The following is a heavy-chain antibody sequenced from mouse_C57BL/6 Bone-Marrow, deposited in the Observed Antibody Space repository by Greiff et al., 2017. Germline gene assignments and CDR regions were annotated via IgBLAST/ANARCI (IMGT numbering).Heavy chain of an antibody. J-gene: IGHJ4*01. CDR1: GYTLTSYW. D-gene: IGHD2-3*01. CDR3: ARDGYYAMDY. CDR2: INPSNGGT. V-gene: IGHV1-53*01. Sequence: HVQLQQPGTELVKPGASVKLSCAASGYTLTSYWMSWVKQTPGQGLEWIGTINPSNGGTNYNEKLKSKATLTVDKSSSTAYMQLSSLTSEDSAVYYCARDGYYAMDYWGQGTSVTVSS.